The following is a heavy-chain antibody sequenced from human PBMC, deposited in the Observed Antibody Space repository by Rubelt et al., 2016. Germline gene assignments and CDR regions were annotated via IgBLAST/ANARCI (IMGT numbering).Heavy chain of an antibody. Sequence: EVQLVESGGGLVQPGGSLRLSCAASGFTFSSYSMNWVRQAPGKGLEWVSYISSSSSTIYYADSVNGRFTSSRDHAKNSLYLQMNSLRDEDTAVYYCARDPEFHYSNYDDDYWGQGTLVTVSS. V-gene: IGHV3-48*02. D-gene: IGHD4-11*01. CDR1: GFTFSSYS. J-gene: IGHJ4*02. CDR3: ARDPEFHYSNYDDDY. CDR2: ISSSSSTI.